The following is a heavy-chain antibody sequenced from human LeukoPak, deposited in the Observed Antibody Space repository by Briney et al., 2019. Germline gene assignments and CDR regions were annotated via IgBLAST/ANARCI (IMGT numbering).Heavy chain of an antibody. CDR3: ARDLIHYDSSGYDWFDP. CDR1: GGSISSGGYY. J-gene: IGHJ5*02. CDR2: IYHSGST. Sequence: SETLSLTCTVSGGSISSGGYYWSWIRQPPGKGLEWIGYIYHSGSTYYNPSLKSRVTISVDRSKNQFSLKLSSVTAADTAVYYCARDLIHYDSSGYDWFDPWGQGTLVTVSS. V-gene: IGHV4-30-2*01. D-gene: IGHD3-22*01.